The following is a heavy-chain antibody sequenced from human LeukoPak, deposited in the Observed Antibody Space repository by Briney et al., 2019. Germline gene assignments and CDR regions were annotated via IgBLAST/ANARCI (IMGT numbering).Heavy chain of an antibody. CDR1: GYTFTGYY. CDR2: INPSGGST. J-gene: IGHJ4*02. Sequence: GASVKVSCKASGYTFTGYYMHWVRQATGQGLEWMGIINPSGGSTSYAQKFQGRVTMTRDMSTRTVYMELSSLRSEDTAVYYCARERYFWSGYLAMRGYYFDYWGQGTLVTVSS. V-gene: IGHV1-46*01. CDR3: ARERYFWSGYLAMRGYYFDY. D-gene: IGHD3-3*01.